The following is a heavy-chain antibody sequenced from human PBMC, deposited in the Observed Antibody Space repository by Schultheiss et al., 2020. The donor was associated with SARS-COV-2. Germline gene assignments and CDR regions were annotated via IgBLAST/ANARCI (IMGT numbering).Heavy chain of an antibody. CDR2: IYYSGST. V-gene: IGHV4-61*08. D-gene: IGHD6-19*01. J-gene: IGHJ5*02. CDR3: ARGGVGFSSGLTDL. Sequence: SETLSLTCTVSGGSVSSGDHYWTWIRQPPGKGLEWIGYIYYSGSTNYNPSLKSRVTISVDRSKKNQFSLKLSSVTTADTAVYYCARGGVGFSSGLTDLWGQGTLVTVSS. CDR1: GGSVSSGDHY.